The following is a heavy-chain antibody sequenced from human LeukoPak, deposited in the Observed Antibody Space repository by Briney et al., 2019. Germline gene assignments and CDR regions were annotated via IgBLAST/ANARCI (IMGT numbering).Heavy chain of an antibody. V-gene: IGHV4-39*07. CDR3: ARVSHCGGDCYGFWFDP. CDR2: IYYSGST. Sequence: SETLSLTCTVSGASISGTAYYWGWVRQPPRKGLEWIGNIYYSGSTNYNPSLKSRVTISVDTSKNQFSLKLSSVTAADTAVYYCARVSHCGGDCYGFWFDPWGQGTLVTVSS. D-gene: IGHD2-21*02. J-gene: IGHJ5*02. CDR1: GASISGTAYY.